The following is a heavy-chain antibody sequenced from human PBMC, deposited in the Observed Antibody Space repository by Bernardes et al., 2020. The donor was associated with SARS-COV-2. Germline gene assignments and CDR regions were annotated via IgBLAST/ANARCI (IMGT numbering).Heavy chain of an antibody. V-gene: IGHV3-66*01. CDR3: SKNAKYSSSSMEV. CDR2: MYSGGST. Sequence: GGALILSCAASGLTVSDNYMTWVRQAPGTGLEWVALMYSGGSTYYADSVKGRFTVSRDNSRNTLYLEMSRLRADDTAVYYCSKNAKYSSSSMEVWGQGTTVTVS. CDR1: GLTVSDNY. J-gene: IGHJ6*02. D-gene: IGHD6-6*01.